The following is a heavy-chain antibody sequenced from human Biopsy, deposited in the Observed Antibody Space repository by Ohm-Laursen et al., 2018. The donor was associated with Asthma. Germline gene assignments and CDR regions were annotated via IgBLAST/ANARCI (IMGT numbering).Heavy chain of an antibody. CDR3: ARDREVYGSGIGALYYYYYYGMDV. V-gene: IGHV3-11*01. CDR1: GFTFSSYW. D-gene: IGHD3-10*01. J-gene: IGHJ6*02. Sequence: SLRLSCTASGFTFSSYWMSWVRQAPGKGLEWVSYISSSGSTIYYADSVKGRFTISRDNAKNSLYLQMNSLRAEDTAVYYCARDREVYGSGIGALYYYYYYGMDVWGQGTTVTVSS. CDR2: ISSSGSTI.